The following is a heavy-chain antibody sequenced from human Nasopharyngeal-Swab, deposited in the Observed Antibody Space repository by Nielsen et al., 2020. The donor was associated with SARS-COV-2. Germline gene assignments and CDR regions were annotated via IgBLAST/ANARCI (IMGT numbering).Heavy chain of an antibody. J-gene: IGHJ4*02. CDR1: GFTFSSYA. V-gene: IGHV3-30*04. Sequence: LSLTCAASGFTFSSYAMHWVRQAPGKGLEWVAVISYDGSNKYYADSVKGRFTISRDNSKNTLYLQMNSLRAEDTAVYYCARDRGSGSYSYYFDYWGQGTLVTVSS. CDR2: ISYDGSNK. D-gene: IGHD3-10*01. CDR3: ARDRGSGSYSYYFDY.